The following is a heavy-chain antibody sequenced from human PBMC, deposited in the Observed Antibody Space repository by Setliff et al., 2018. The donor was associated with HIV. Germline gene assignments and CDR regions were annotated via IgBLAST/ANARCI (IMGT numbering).Heavy chain of an antibody. CDR1: GETFNDFY. CDR3: ARGGGITWKSYSFDY. D-gene: IGHD3-10*01. CDR2: IKPSEGT. Sequence: SETLSLTCAVYGETFNDFYWSWIRQAPGKGLEWIGEIKPSEGTNNNPSLKSRVTMSVDTSKKQFSLKLTSVTAADTGVHYCARGGGITWKSYSFDYWGQGTLVTVSS. J-gene: IGHJ4*02. V-gene: IGHV4-34*01.